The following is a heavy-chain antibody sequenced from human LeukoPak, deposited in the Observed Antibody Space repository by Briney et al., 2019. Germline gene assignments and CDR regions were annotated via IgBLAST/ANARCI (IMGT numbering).Heavy chain of an antibody. J-gene: IGHJ6*03. CDR2: IYYSGST. Sequence: SETLSLTCTVSGGSISSSSYCWGWIRQPPGKGLEWVGSIYYSGSTYYNPSLKSRVTISVDTSKNQFSLKLSSVTAADTALYYCARGVRGVVTNKEVYYNYYIDVWGKGTTVTVSS. CDR1: GGSISSSSYC. D-gene: IGHD3-10*02. V-gene: IGHV4-39*07. CDR3: ARGVRGVVTNKEVYYNYYIDV.